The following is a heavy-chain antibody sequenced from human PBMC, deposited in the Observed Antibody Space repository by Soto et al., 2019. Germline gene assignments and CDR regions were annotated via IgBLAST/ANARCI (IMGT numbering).Heavy chain of an antibody. CDR1: GGTFNSYS. J-gene: IGHJ5*02. Sequence: QVQLVQSGAEVKTPGSSVNVSCKASGGTFNSYSIDWVRQAPGEGFAWNGGIIPMSGRPNYAQRFQGRVTFRADKATNTVYMEVNSLTHEDTAVYYCTRRDLQSANCSDPWSQGALVTVSS. CDR3: TRRDLQSANCSDP. V-gene: IGHV1-69*06. CDR2: IIPMSGRP.